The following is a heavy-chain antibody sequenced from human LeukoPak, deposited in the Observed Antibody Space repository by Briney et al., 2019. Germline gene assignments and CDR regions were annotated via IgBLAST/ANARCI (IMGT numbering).Heavy chain of an antibody. J-gene: IGHJ4*02. D-gene: IGHD3-16*01. CDR1: GGTFSSYA. CDR3: ARGIGGYVWGSYSYYFDY. CDR2: IIPIFGTA. Sequence: GSSVKVSCKASGGTFSSYAISRVRQAPGQGLEWMGGIIPIFGTANYAQKFQGRVTITADESTSTAYMELSSLRSEDTAVYYCARGIGGYVWGSYSYYFDYWGQGTLVTVSS. V-gene: IGHV1-69*01.